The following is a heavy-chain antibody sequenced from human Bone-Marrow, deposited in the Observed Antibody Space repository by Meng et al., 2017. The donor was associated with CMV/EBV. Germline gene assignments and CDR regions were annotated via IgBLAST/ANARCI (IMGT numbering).Heavy chain of an antibody. CDR3: ARSVPGATGGYYFDY. J-gene: IGHJ4*02. Sequence: GESLKISCAASGFTFSSYAMHWVRQAPGKGLEWVAVISYDGSNKYYADSVKGRFTISRDNSKNSLYLQMNSLRAGDTAVYYCARSVPGATGGYYFDYWGQGTLVTVSS. D-gene: IGHD1-26*01. CDR1: GFTFSSYA. V-gene: IGHV3-30*14. CDR2: ISYDGSNK.